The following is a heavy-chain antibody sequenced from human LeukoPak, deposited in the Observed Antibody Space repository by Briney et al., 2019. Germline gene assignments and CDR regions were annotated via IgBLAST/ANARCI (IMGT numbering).Heavy chain of an antibody. Sequence: GGSLRLSCAASQFTFSHYGMHWVRQAPGRGLQWVAVIWSDASNKYYSDSVKGRFTISRDNSKKTLYPEMNNLRAEDTAVYYCAKDAERGFDYSNSLNYWGQGTLVTVSS. CDR1: QFTFSHYG. D-gene: IGHD4-11*01. J-gene: IGHJ4*02. V-gene: IGHV3-33*06. CDR2: IWSDASNK. CDR3: AKDAERGFDYSNSLNY.